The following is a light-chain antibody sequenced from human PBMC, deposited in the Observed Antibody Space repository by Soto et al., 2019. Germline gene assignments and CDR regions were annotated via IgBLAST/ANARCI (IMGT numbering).Light chain of an antibody. CDR3: SLYSSNGSLI. CDR2: DVT. CDR1: SSDVGGSDY. J-gene: IGLJ1*01. V-gene: IGLV2-11*01. Sequence: QSALTQPRSVSGSPGQSVTISCTGTSSDVGGSDYVSWFQHYPGKGPKLLIYDVTRRPSGVPDRFSGSKSGNTASLTISGLQVEDETDYFCSLYSSNGSLIFGPGTKVTVL.